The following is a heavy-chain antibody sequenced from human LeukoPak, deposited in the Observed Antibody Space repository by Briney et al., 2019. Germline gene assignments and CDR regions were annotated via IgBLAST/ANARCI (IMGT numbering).Heavy chain of an antibody. J-gene: IGHJ4*02. Sequence: GGSLRLSCADSGFTFSTYAISGVRQAPGKRLQWVSAISGSGVSTYYADSVRGRFTISRDNSKNTVYLQMNSLGDDDTAVYYCARTNYDLLDFWGQGTLVTVSS. V-gene: IGHV3-23*01. CDR1: GFTFSTYA. CDR3: ARTNYDLLDF. D-gene: IGHD3/OR15-3a*01. CDR2: ISGSGVST.